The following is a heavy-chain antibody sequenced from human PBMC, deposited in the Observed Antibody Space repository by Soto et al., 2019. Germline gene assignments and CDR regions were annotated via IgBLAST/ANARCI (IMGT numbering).Heavy chain of an antibody. CDR2: ISYDGSNK. V-gene: IGHV3-30-3*01. D-gene: IGHD5-18*01. CDR1: GFTFSSYA. J-gene: IGHJ4*02. CDR3: ARVGRGYSYGFLVDFYFDY. Sequence: PGGSLRLSCAASGFTFSSYAMHWVRQAPGKGLEWVAVISYDGSNKYYADSVKGRFTISRDNSKNTLYLQMNSLRAEDTAVYYCARVGRGYSYGFLVDFYFDYWGQGTLVTVSS.